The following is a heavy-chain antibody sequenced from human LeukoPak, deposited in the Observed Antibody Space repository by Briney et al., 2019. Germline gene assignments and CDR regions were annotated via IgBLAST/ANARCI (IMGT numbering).Heavy chain of an antibody. CDR1: GLTFTNSG. CDR3: AKAGLNSKLNWFAP. D-gene: IGHD1-7*01. Sequence: GRSLSLFCAPSGLTFTNSGMHWARHAPGKGLECVPHISFDGGKQYYVDSVKGRFTTSRDNSKTTLQLQMTSRRPEKTAIYSGAKAGLNSKLNWFAPWGRETLVTVSS. CDR2: ISFDGGKQ. J-gene: IGHJ5*02. V-gene: IGHV3-30*18.